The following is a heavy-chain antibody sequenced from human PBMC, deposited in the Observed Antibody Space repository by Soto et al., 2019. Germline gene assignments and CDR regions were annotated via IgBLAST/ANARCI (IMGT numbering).Heavy chain of an antibody. J-gene: IGHJ6*03. D-gene: IGHD3-3*01. V-gene: IGHV4-39*01. Sequence: QSQTLSLTCTVSGGSISSSSYYWGWIRQPPGKGLEWIGSIYYSGSTYYNPSLKSRVTISVDTSKNQFSLKLSSVTAADTAVYYCARHQGSGYEAYYYYYMDVWGKGTTVTVSS. CDR3: ARHQGSGYEAYYYYYMDV. CDR2: IYYSGST. CDR1: GGSISSSSYY.